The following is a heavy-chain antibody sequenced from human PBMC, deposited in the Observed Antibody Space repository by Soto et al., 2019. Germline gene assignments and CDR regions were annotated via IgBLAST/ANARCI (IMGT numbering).Heavy chain of an antibody. D-gene: IGHD3-22*01. CDR2: INPNSGGT. CDR3: ARGRNYYDSSGYYNWFDP. V-gene: IGHV1-2*04. Sequence: ASVKVSCKASGYTFTGYYMHWVRQAPGQGLGWMGWINPNSGGTNYAQKFQGWVTMTRDTSISTAYMELSRLRSDDTAVYYCARGRNYYDSSGYYNWFDPWGQGTLVTVSS. J-gene: IGHJ5*02. CDR1: GYTFTGYY.